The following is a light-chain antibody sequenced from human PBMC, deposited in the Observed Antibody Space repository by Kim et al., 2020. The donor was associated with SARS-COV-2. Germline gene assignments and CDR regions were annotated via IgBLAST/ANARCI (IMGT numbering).Light chain of an antibody. CDR2: DAS. J-gene: IGKJ4*01. CDR3: QQRNDWPT. Sequence: SLSPRERATRSCRVSQSVDNYLAWYQQKPGQPPRLLIYDASNRAACIPPRFSGSGSGTDFTLTISSLEPEDFGFYYCQQRNDWPTFGGGTKVDIK. CDR1: QSVDNY. V-gene: IGKV3-11*01.